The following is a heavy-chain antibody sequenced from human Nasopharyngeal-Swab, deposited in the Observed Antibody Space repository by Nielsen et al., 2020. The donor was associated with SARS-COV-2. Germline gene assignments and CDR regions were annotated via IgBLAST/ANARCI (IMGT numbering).Heavy chain of an antibody. J-gene: IGHJ4*02. CDR1: DDSIRSSSFS. D-gene: IGHD3-3*01. CDR2: IYYSGST. Sequence: SETLSLTCTVSDDSIRSSSFSWGWIRQPPGKGLEWIGYIYYSGSTYYNPSLKSRVTISVDTSKNQFSLKLSSVTAADTAVYYCARARRITIFGVVAQADYWGQGTLVTVSS. V-gene: IGHV4-30-4*08. CDR3: ARARRITIFGVVAQADY.